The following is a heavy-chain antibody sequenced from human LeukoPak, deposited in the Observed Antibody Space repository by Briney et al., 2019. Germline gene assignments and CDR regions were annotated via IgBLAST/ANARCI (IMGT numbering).Heavy chain of an antibody. V-gene: IGHV3-74*01. CDR1: GYTFSRYW. CDR3: ARDLGGIAGS. CDR2: INEDGRIT. Sequence: GGSLRLSCAASGYTFSRYWVHWVRQVPGRGREWVAHINEDGRITAYLGSVQGRFIIPRDNSKNTLYLKMYSLRAEDTALYFCARDLGGIAGSWGQGTLVTVSS. J-gene: IGHJ1*01. D-gene: IGHD1-26*01.